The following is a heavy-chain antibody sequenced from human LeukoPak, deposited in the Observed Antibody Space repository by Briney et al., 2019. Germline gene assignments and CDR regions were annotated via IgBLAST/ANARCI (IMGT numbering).Heavy chain of an antibody. J-gene: IGHJ3*02. Sequence: SETLSLTCTVSGGSINTDYWSWIRQPPGKGLEWIGYIYYSGRTNYNPTLKSRVTISIDTSKIHFSLKLSPVSAADTAVYYCARHGVLDDAFDMWGQGTMVTVSS. CDR1: GGSINTDY. D-gene: IGHD2/OR15-2a*01. CDR3: ARHGVLDDAFDM. CDR2: IYYSGRT. V-gene: IGHV4-59*08.